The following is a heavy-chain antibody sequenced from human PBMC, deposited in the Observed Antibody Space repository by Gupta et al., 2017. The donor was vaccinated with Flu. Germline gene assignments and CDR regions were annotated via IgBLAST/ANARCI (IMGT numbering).Heavy chain of an antibody. CDR2: ISYDGSNK. CDR3: ARMLGEFVQDYYGMDV. D-gene: IGHD3-10*02. V-gene: IGHV3-30*03. J-gene: IGHJ6*02. Sequence: QVQLVESGGGVVQPGRSLRLSCAASGFTFSSYGMHWVRQAPGKGLEWVAVISYDGSNKYYADSVKGRFTISRDNSKNTLYLQMNSLRAEDTAVYYCARMLGEFVQDYYGMDVWGQGTTVTVSS. CDR1: GFTFSSYG.